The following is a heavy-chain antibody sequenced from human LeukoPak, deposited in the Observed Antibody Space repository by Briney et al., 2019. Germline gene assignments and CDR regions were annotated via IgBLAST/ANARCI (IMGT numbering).Heavy chain of an antibody. CDR3: ASRGGGYSYGFDY. CDR2: IYYSGST. V-gene: IGHV4-31*03. CDR1: GGSISSGGYY. Sequence: SETLSLTCTVSGGSISSGGYYWSWLRQHPGKGLVGIGYIYYSGSTYYNPSLKSRVTISVDTSKNQFSLKLSSVTAADTAVYYCASRGGGYSYGFDYWGQGTLVTVSS. J-gene: IGHJ4*02. D-gene: IGHD5-18*01.